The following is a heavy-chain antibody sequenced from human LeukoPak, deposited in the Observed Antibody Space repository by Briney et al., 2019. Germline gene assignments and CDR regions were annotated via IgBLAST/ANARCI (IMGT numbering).Heavy chain of an antibody. V-gene: IGHV4-59*01. J-gene: IGHJ4*02. D-gene: IGHD6-19*01. CDR1: GGSISGYY. CDR2: IYYSGST. Sequence: SETLSLTCAVSGGSISGYYWNWIRQPPGKGLEWIGYIYYSGSTNYNPSLKSRVTISVDTSKNQFSLKLRSVTAADTAVYYCAREGSGWYAFDYWGQGTLVTVSS. CDR3: AREGSGWYAFDY.